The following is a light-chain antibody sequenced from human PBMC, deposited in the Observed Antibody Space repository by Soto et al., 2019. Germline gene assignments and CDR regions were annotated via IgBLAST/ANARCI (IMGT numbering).Light chain of an antibody. CDR2: DAS. Sequence: EIVLTQSPATLSLSPGERATLSCRASQSVSSYLAWYQQKPGQAPRLLLYDASNRATGIPARFRGSGSGTDFTLTLSSLEPEDFAVDYCQQRSNWPPYTFGQGTKLEIK. CDR3: QQRSNWPPYT. V-gene: IGKV3-11*01. J-gene: IGKJ2*01. CDR1: QSVSSY.